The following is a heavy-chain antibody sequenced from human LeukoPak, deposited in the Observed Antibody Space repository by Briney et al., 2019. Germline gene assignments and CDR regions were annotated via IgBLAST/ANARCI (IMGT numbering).Heavy chain of an antibody. CDR2: INHTGST. Sequence: SETLSLTCAVYGGSFRNYYWSWIRQPPGKGLEWIGEINHTGSTNYNPSLTSRVTISVDTSNNQFSLKLSSVTAADTAVYYCARGHRGLGKVVPAAIGYWGQGTLVTVSS. V-gene: IGHV4-34*01. D-gene: IGHD2-2*02. J-gene: IGHJ4*02. CDR3: ARGHRGLGKVVPAAIGY. CDR1: GGSFRNYY.